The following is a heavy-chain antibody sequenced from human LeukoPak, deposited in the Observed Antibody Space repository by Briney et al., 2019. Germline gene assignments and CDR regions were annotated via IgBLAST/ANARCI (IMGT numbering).Heavy chain of an antibody. CDR1: GFTFSSYS. D-gene: IGHD3-22*01. CDR2: ISSSSSYI. J-gene: IGHJ4*02. V-gene: IGHV3-21*01. Sequence: PGGSLRLSCAASGFTFSSYSMNWVRQAPGKGLEWVSSISSSSSYIYYADSVKGRFTISRDNAKNSLYLQMNSLRAEDTAVYYCARDLGYDSSGYYSLDYWGQGTLVTVSS. CDR3: ARDLGYDSSGYYSLDY.